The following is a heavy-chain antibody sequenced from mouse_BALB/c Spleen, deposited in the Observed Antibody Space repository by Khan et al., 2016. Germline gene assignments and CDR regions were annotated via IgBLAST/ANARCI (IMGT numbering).Heavy chain of an antibody. Sequence: QVQLQQSGAELAKPGASVKMSCKASGYTFTRFWMHWVKQRPGQGLEWIGYINPGSNYTDYNQNFKDKATLTADKSSSTAYMLLSSLTSEDSAVYFCARWGYGNYLYRAMDYWGQGISVTVSS. D-gene: IGHD2-10*02. J-gene: IGHJ4*01. CDR1: GYTFTRFW. V-gene: IGHV1-7*01. CDR2: INPGSNYT. CDR3: ARWGYGNYLYRAMDY.